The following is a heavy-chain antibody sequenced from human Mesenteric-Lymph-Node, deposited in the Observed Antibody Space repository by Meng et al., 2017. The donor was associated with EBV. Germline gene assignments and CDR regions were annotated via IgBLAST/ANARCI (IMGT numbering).Heavy chain of an antibody. V-gene: IGHV2-5*02. Sequence: QITLKESGPTVVKPTPTLTVTCSFSGFSLSTSGMAVGWVRQPPGKAPEWLALIFWDDDERYSPSLKSRLTISRDTSENQVVLTMTNMAPEDTATYYCARIWITLDHWGQGALVTVSS. J-gene: IGHJ4*02. CDR3: ARIWITLDH. CDR2: IFWDDDE. D-gene: IGHD3-10*01. CDR1: GFSLSTSGMA.